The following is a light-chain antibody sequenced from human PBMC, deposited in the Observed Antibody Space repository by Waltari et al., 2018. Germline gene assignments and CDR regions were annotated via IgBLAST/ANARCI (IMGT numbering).Light chain of an antibody. Sequence: DIQLTQSPSFLSASVGDRVTLTCRASQGISSYLAWYQQKPGKAPTLLIYTASTLQSGVPSRFSGSGSGTEFTLTISSLQPEDFATYYCQQLNTYPFTFGPGTKVDIK. V-gene: IGKV1-9*01. CDR1: QGISSY. J-gene: IGKJ3*01. CDR3: QQLNTYPFT. CDR2: TAS.